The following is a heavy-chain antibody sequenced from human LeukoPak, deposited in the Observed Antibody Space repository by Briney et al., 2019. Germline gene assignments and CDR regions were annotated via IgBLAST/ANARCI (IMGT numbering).Heavy chain of an antibody. CDR1: GFTFSSYS. Sequence: GGSLRLSCAASGFTFSSYSMNWVRQAPGKGLEWVSSISSSSSYIYYADSVKGRFTISRDNAKNSLYLQMNSLRAEDTAVYYCARDRGYYDSSGYHPYFDYWGQGTLVTVSS. CDR3: ARDRGYYDSSGYHPYFDY. D-gene: IGHD3-22*01. J-gene: IGHJ4*02. V-gene: IGHV3-21*01. CDR2: ISSSSSYI.